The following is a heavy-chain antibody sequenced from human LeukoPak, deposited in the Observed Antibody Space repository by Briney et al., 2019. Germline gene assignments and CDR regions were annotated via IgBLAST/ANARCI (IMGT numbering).Heavy chain of an antibody. CDR1: GFTFSSYW. J-gene: IGHJ4*02. D-gene: IGHD6-19*01. CDR3: AREPRGLIAVASFDY. V-gene: IGHV3-74*01. CDR2: INTDGSST. Sequence: GGSLRLSCEASGFTFSSYWMHWVRQAPGKGLVWVSGINTDGSSTNYADSVKGRFTISRDNAKSTLYLQLNSLRAEDTAVYYCAREPRGLIAVASFDYWGQGTLVTVSS.